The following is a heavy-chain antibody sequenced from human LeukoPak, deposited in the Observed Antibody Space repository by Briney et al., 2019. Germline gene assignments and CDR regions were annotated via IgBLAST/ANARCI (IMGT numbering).Heavy chain of an antibody. Sequence: GGSLRLSCAASGFTFSDYYMSWVRQAPGQGLEWVSAFSGSGGSTYYADSVKGRFTISRDNSKNTLYLQMNSLRAEDTAVYYCAKSRGYGSGSYGDYWGQGTLVTVSS. CDR1: GFTFSDYY. D-gene: IGHD3-10*01. V-gene: IGHV3-23*01. J-gene: IGHJ4*02. CDR2: FSGSGGST. CDR3: AKSRGYGSGSYGDY.